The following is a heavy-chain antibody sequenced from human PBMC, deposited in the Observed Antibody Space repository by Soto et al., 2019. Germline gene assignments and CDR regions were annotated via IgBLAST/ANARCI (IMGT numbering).Heavy chain of an antibody. Sequence: QITLNESGPTQVKPRQTLTLTCTFSGFSLTTSGVGVGWIRQSPGKAPEWLALIYWDDDKRYSPSLKSRLTTTKYTSKIQVVLTMADLDPADTATYYCAHRVLRTVFGLVTTTAIYFDFWGQGTPVAVSS. V-gene: IGHV2-5*02. J-gene: IGHJ4*02. CDR1: GFSLTTSGVG. D-gene: IGHD3-3*01. CDR2: IYWDDDK. CDR3: AHRVLRTVFGLVTTTAIYFDF.